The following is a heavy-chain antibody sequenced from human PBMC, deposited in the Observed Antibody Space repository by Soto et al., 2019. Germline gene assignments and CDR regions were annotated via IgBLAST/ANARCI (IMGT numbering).Heavy chain of an antibody. CDR2: IYYSGST. CDR3: ARGIAAAGHYYYYYYMDV. CDR1: GGSISSGGYY. Sequence: TLSLTCTVSGGSISSGGYYWSWIRQHPGKGLEWIGYIYYSGSTNYNPSLKSRVTISVDTSKNQFSLKLSSVTAADTAVYYCARGIAAAGHYYYYYYMDVWGKGTTVTVSS. D-gene: IGHD6-13*01. V-gene: IGHV4-31*03. J-gene: IGHJ6*03.